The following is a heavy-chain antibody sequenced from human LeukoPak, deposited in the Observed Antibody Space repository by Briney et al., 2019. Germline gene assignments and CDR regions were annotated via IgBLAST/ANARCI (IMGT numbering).Heavy chain of an antibody. CDR3: ARAYYGSGSPTYGMDV. D-gene: IGHD3-10*01. V-gene: IGHV3-13*01. J-gene: IGHJ6*02. CDR1: GFSFSTYD. Sequence: PGGSLRLSCAASGFSFSTYDMHWVRQATGKGPEWVSGIGPAGDTYYPGSVKGRFAISRENAKNSLYLQMSSLRAGDTAVYYGARAYYGSGSPTYGMDVWGQVTTVTVSS. CDR2: IGPAGDT.